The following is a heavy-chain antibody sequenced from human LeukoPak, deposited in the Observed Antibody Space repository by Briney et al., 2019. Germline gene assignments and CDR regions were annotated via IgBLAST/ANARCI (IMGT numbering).Heavy chain of an antibody. Sequence: GESLNISCEASGYSFAAYWIGWVRQMPGKGLEWMGVIYPGDSDITYSPSFQGQVTISADMSISTAYLQWSSLKASDTAMYYCARSNDFVFDYWGQGTLVTVSS. J-gene: IGHJ4*02. V-gene: IGHV5-51*01. CDR2: IYPGDSDI. CDR1: GYSFAAYW. D-gene: IGHD2-21*02. CDR3: ARSNDFVFDY.